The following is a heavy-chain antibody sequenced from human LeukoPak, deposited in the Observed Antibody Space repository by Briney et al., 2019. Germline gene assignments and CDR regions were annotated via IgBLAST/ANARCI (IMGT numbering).Heavy chain of an antibody. J-gene: IGHJ4*02. CDR1: GYTFTSYD. Sequence: ASVKVSCKASGYTFTSYDINWVRQATGQGLEWMGWMNPNSGNTGYAQKFQGRVTMTRNTSISTAYMELSSLRSEDTAVYYCARGLIVGATRDYWGQGTLVTVSS. V-gene: IGHV1-8*01. CDR3: ARGLIVGATRDY. D-gene: IGHD1-26*01. CDR2: MNPNSGNT.